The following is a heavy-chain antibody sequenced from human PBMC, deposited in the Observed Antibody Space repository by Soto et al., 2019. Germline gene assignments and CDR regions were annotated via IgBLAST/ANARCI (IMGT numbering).Heavy chain of an antibody. V-gene: IGHV4-59*01. CDR2: IYYSGST. CDR3: ARGIRFLEWLFVPSSFWFDP. J-gene: IGHJ5*02. D-gene: IGHD3-3*01. CDR1: GGSISSYY. Sequence: PSETLSLTCTVSGGSISSYYWSWIRQPPGKGLEWIGYIYYSGSTNYNPSLKSRVTISVDTSKNQFSLKLSSVTAADTAVYYCARGIRFLEWLFVPSSFWFDPWGQGTLVTVSS.